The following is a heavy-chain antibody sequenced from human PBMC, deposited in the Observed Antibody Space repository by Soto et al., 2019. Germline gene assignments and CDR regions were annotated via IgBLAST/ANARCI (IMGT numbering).Heavy chain of an antibody. V-gene: IGHV3-23*01. Sequence: PGGSLRLSCAASGFTFSSFAMSWVRQAPGKGLEWVSAISGGGGSTFYADSAKGRFTIFRDNSKNTLYLQMNRLRAEDTAVYYCAKAHDSYGSGTIYNWFDPWGQGTQVTVSS. J-gene: IGHJ5*02. D-gene: IGHD3-10*01. CDR3: AKAHDSYGSGTIYNWFDP. CDR1: GFTFSSFA. CDR2: ISGGGGST.